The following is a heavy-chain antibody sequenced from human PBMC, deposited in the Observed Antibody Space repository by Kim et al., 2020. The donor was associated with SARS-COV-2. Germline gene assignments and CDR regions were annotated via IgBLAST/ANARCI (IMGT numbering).Heavy chain of an antibody. CDR2: IGSDGTHT. CDR3: LAEIGSRSFDH. V-gene: IGHV3-30-3*01. D-gene: IGHD3-10*01. Sequence: GGSLRLSCAASGFTFNAYSLNWVLHATWTGLEWVARIGSDGTHTSYPDSVKGRFIISRDNTKSTLYIQMNSLRPEDTAVYYCLAEIGSRSFDHWGQGTLVTVSS. J-gene: IGHJ4*02. CDR1: GFTFNAYS.